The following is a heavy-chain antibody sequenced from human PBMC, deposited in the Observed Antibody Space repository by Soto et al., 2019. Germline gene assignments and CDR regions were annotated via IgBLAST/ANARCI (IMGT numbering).Heavy chain of an antibody. Sequence: QVQLVESGGGVVQPGRSLRLSCAASGFTFSNYAMHWVRQAPGKGLEWVAVVSYDGSNKYYADSVKGRFTISRDSSKNTLYLQMNSRRAEETAVYHCARDERDSSGWYIFDYWGQGTLVTVSS. CDR3: ARDERDSSGWYIFDY. V-gene: IGHV3-30-3*01. CDR1: GFTFSNYA. CDR2: VSYDGSNK. J-gene: IGHJ4*02. D-gene: IGHD6-19*01.